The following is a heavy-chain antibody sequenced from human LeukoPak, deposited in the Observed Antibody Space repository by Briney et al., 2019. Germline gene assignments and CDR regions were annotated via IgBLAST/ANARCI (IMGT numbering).Heavy chain of an antibody. CDR1: GGSMSSYY. Sequence: LETLSLTCTVSGGSMSSYYWSWIRQPPGKGLEWIGYVYYSGTTNYNPSLRSRVTISVDTSKNQFSLKLSSVTAADTAVYYCARGGIQLWSNNWVDPWGQGILVTVSS. V-gene: IGHV4-59*01. J-gene: IGHJ5*02. CDR2: VYYSGTT. D-gene: IGHD5-18*01. CDR3: ARGGIQLWSNNWVDP.